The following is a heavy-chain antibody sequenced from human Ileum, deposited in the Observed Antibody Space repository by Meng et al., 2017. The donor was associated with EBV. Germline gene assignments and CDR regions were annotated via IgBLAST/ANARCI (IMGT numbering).Heavy chain of an antibody. Sequence: LQLHESGPGLVKPSETLCLTCAVSGDSISSSNHWWGWIRQPPGKGLEWVGTIYYSGSTFYNPSLKSRVTISLDTSKNQFSLKVSSVTAADTAVYYCARRYYGVPFDNWGQGTLVTVSS. J-gene: IGHJ4*02. CDR2: IYYSGST. CDR1: GDSISSSNHW. CDR3: ARRYYGVPFDN. V-gene: IGHV4-39*01. D-gene: IGHD3-3*01.